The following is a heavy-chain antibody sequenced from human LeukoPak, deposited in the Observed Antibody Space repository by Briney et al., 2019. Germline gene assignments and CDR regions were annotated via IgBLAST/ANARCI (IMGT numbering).Heavy chain of an antibody. CDR1: GGSISSSSYY. CDR2: IYYSGST. V-gene: IGHV4-39*07. J-gene: IGHJ6*03. CDR3: ARGYGDNYYYYYMDV. D-gene: IGHD4-17*01. Sequence: SETLSLTCTVSGGSISSSSYYWGWIRQPPGKGLEWIGSIYYSGSTYYNPSLKSRVTISVDTSKNQFSLKLRSVTAADTAVYYCARGYGDNYYYYYMDVWGKGTTVTISS.